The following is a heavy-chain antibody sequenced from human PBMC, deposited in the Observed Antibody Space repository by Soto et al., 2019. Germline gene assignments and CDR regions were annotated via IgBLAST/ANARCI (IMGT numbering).Heavy chain of an antibody. V-gene: IGHV1-46*01. D-gene: IGHD3-22*01. CDR1: GYSFTNYY. CDR2: INPSDGST. J-gene: IGHJ4*02. Sequence: QVQLVQSGAEVKKPGASVKVSCKTSGYSFTNYYVHCVRQAPGQGLEWMGIINPSDGSTSYAQKFQGRISMTRDTSTSTVYMELSSLRSDDTAVYYCARVLYDNTNPPGGPFGYWGQGSLVTVSS. CDR3: ARVLYDNTNPPGGPFGY.